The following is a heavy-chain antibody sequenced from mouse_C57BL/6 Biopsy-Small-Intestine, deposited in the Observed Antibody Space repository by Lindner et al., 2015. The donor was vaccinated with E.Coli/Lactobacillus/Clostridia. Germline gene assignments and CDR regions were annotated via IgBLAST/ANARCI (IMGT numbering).Heavy chain of an antibody. V-gene: IGHV1-74*01. J-gene: IGHJ2*01. CDR2: IIPILGIA. Sequence: SVKVSCKASGGTFSSYAISWVRQAPGQGLEWMGRIIPILGIANYAQKFQGRVTITADKSTSTAYMKLSSLRSEDTAVYYCAREKVSSGWYYFDYWGQGTLVTVSS. D-gene: IGHD6-1*01. CDR1: GGTFSSYA. CDR3: AREKVSSGWYYFDY.